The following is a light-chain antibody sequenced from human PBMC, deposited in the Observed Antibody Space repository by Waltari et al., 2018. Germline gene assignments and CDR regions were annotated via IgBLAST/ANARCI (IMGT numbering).Light chain of an antibody. J-gene: IGKJ2*01. Sequence: EIVMTQSPATLSVSPGERAILSCRASQSVTTNLAWYQQKPGQAPRLLSYGASTRATDIPARFSGSVSGTEFTLTISSLQSEDFAVYYCHQYNDGPPFNFGPGTKLEIK. CDR1: QSVTTN. V-gene: IGKV3-15*01. CDR2: GAS. CDR3: HQYNDGPPFN.